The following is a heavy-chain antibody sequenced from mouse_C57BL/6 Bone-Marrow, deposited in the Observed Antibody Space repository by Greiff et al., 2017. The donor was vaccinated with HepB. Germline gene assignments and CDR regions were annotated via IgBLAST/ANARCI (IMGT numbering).Heavy chain of an antibody. CDR1: GFTFSDYY. CDR2: INYDGSST. Sequence: EVKVVESEGGLVQPGSSMKLSCTASGFTFSDYYMAWVRQVPEKGLEWVANINYDGSSTYYLDSLKSRFIISRDNAKNILYLQMSSLKSEDTATYYCARDEGDIDYWGQGTTLTVSS. D-gene: IGHD3-3*01. V-gene: IGHV5-16*01. CDR3: ARDEGDIDY. J-gene: IGHJ2*01.